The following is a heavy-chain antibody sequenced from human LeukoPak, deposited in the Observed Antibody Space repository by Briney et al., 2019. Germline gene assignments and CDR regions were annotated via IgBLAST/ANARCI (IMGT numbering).Heavy chain of an antibody. V-gene: IGHV3-74*01. CDR1: GFTSSDYW. J-gene: IGHJ1*01. CDR2: FKNDGSSA. D-gene: IGHD5-24*01. Sequence: GGSQRLSCAVSGFTSSDYWMHWVRQAPGKGLVWVSRFKNDGSSATYADSVKGRFTISRDEAKNTLYLQMNSLRVEDTAVYYCARLTRVGYNSYVYWGQGTLVTVSS. CDR3: ARLTRVGYNSYVY.